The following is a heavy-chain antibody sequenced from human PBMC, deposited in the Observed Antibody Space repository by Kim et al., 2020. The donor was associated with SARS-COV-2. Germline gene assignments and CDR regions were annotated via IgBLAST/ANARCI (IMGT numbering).Heavy chain of an antibody. J-gene: IGHJ4*02. Sequence: YADTVKGRFTLSRDNSKNTLYLQMNSLRAEDTAVYYCAKSHSSSWGTFDYWGQGTLVTVSS. V-gene: IGHV3-23*01. D-gene: IGHD6-6*01. CDR3: AKSHSSSWGTFDY.